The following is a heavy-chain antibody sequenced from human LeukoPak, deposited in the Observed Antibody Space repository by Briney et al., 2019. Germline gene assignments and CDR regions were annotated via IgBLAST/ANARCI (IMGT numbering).Heavy chain of an antibody. J-gene: IGHJ3*02. D-gene: IGHD3-10*01. Sequence: GGSLRLSCAGSGFTFSSYAMSWVRQAPGKGLEWVANIRQDGSEKYYVDSVKGRFTISRDNAKKSLYLQMNNLRAEDTAVYYCATRRGDIWGQGTMVTVSS. CDR2: IRQDGSEK. CDR1: GFTFSSYA. V-gene: IGHV3-7*01. CDR3: ATRRGDI.